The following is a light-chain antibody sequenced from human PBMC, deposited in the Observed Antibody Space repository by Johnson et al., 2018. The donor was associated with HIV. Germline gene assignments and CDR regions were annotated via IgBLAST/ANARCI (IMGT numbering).Light chain of an antibody. V-gene: IGLV1-51*01. CDR3: AAWDDSLNGYV. CDR1: SSNIGNNY. CDR2: DNS. J-gene: IGLJ1*01. Sequence: QSVLTQPPSVSAAPGQKVTISCSGSSSNIGNNYVSWYQQVPGAAPKLLIYDNSKRPSGVPDRFSGSKSGTSASLAISGLQSEDEAEYTCAAWDDSLNGYVFGTGTRVTVL.